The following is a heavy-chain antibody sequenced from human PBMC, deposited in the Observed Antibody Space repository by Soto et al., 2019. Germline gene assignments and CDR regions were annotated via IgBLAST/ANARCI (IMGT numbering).Heavy chain of an antibody. J-gene: IGHJ4*02. CDR1: GGSISSGGYY. V-gene: IGHV4-31*03. Sequence: TLALTCTVSGGSISSGGYYWSWIRQHPGKGLEWIGYIYYSGSTYYNPSLKSRVTISVDTSKNQFSLKLSSVTAADTAVYYCASRNWNGNYFDYWGQGTLVTVSS. CDR3: ASRNWNGNYFDY. D-gene: IGHD1-1*01. CDR2: IYYSGST.